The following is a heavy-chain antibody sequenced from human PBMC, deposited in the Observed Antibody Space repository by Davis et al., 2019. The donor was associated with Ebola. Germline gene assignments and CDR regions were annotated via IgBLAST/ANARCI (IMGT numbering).Heavy chain of an antibody. CDR3: AREKWELRY. V-gene: IGHV3-7*01. D-gene: IGHD1-26*01. J-gene: IGHJ4*02. Sequence: PGGSLRLSCVVSGFTFTNSWMSWVRQAPGKGLEWVANIRQDGSEKYYVDSVKGRFTISRDNAKNSLYLQMNSLRAEDTAVYYCAREKWELRYWGQGTLVTVSS. CDR1: GFTFTNSW. CDR2: IRQDGSEK.